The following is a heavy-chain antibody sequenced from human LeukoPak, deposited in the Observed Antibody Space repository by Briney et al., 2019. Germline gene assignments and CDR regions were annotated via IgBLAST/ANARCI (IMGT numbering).Heavy chain of an antibody. CDR2: IRYDGSNK. CDR3: AKRSLQLWFFDY. CDR1: GFTFSSYG. J-gene: IGHJ4*02. V-gene: IGHV3-30*02. Sequence: TGGSLRLSCAASGFTFSSYGMHWVRQAPGKGLEWVAFIRYDGSNKYYADSVKGRFTISRDNSKNTLYLQMNSLRAEDTAVYYCAKRSLQLWFFDYWGQGTLVTVSS. D-gene: IGHD5-18*01.